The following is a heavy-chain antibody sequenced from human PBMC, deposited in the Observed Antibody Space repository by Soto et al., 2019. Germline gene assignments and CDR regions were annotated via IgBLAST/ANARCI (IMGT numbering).Heavy chain of an antibody. CDR1: GGTFSSYA. CDR2: IIPIFGTA. CDR3: ASSRTCYGDYEWYFDL. D-gene: IGHD4-17*01. Sequence: SVKVSCKASGGTFSSYAISWVRQAPGQGLEWMGGIIPIFGTANYAQKFQGRVTITADESTSTAYMELSSLRSEDTAVYYCASSRTCYGDYEWYFDLWGRGTLVTVSS. V-gene: IGHV1-69*13. J-gene: IGHJ2*01.